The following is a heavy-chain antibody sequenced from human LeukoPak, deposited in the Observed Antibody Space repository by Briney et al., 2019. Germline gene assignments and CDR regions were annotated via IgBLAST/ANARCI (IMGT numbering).Heavy chain of an antibody. CDR2: INPNNGVT. D-gene: IGHD1-7*01. Sequence: GASVKVSCKASGYTFTGFFIHWVRQAPGQGLEWMGWINPNNGVTNYTQKFQGRVTMTRDTSISTAYMEVSRLRSDDPAVYYCATSISGTTINYWGQGTLVTVSS. CDR1: GYTFTGFF. J-gene: IGHJ4*02. V-gene: IGHV1-2*02. CDR3: ATSISGTTINY.